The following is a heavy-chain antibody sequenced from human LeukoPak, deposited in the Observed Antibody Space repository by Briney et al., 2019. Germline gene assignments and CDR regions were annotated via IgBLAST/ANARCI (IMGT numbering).Heavy chain of an antibody. CDR3: ARDSGWWRFDF. Sequence: GGSLRLSCAASGFTVSSNYMSWVRQAPGKGLEWVSVIYSCGSTYYADSVKGRFTISRDNSKNTLYLQMNSLRAEDTAVYYCARDSGWWRFDFWGQGTLVTVSS. V-gene: IGHV3-66*03. D-gene: IGHD6-13*01. CDR2: IYSCGST. J-gene: IGHJ4*02. CDR1: GFTVSSNY.